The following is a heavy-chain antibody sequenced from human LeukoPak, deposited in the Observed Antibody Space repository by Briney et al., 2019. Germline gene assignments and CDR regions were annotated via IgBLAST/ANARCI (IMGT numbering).Heavy chain of an antibody. CDR2: IDPNSGGT. Sequence: ASVKVSCKASGYTFTGFYMHWVRQAPGQGLEWMGWIDPNSGGTNYAQKFQGRVTMTRDTAINTAYMELSSLRSDDTAVYYCAREEVSVISDTCCSGLGYWGQGTLVTVSS. J-gene: IGHJ4*02. CDR1: GYTFTGFY. D-gene: IGHD3-10*01. CDR3: AREEVSVISDTCCSGLGY. V-gene: IGHV1-2*02.